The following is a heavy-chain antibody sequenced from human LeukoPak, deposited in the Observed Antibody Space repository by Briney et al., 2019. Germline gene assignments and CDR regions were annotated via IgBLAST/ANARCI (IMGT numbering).Heavy chain of an antibody. J-gene: IGHJ5*02. V-gene: IGHV3-7*01. CDR2: INPDGSQT. D-gene: IGHD4-17*01. CDR3: ARDLGYGALDP. CDR1: GFTFSSYW. Sequence: GGSLRLSCAASGFTFSSYWRNWVRQPPGKGLEWVALINPDGSQTHYVDSVKGRFNISRDNAENSLYLQMNSLRADDTAVYYCARDLGYGALDPWGQGTLVTVSS.